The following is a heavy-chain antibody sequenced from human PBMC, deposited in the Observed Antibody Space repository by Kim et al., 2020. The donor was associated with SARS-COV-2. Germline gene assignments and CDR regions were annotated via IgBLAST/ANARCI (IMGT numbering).Heavy chain of an antibody. CDR3: ARIPTFYIAAAGPGHYYYYYGMDV. CDR1: GGSISSSNW. CDR2: IYHSGST. Sequence: SETLSLTCAVSGGSISSSNWWSWVRQPPGKGLEWIGEIYHSGSTNYNPSLKSRVTISVDKSKNQFSLKLSSVTAADTAVYYCARIPTFYIAAAGPGHYYYYYGMDVWGQGTTVTVSS. J-gene: IGHJ6*02. D-gene: IGHD6-13*01. V-gene: IGHV4-4*02.